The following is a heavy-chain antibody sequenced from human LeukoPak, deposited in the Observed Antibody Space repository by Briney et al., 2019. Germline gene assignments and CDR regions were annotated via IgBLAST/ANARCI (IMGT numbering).Heavy chain of an antibody. J-gene: IGHJ6*02. V-gene: IGHV3-48*04. CDR1: EFTFSSYS. CDR3: ARDSYGMDV. Sequence: GGSLRLSCAASEFTFSSYSMNWVREAPGKGVEWVSYISSSGSTIYYADSVKGRFTISRDNAKNSLYLQMNSLRAEDTAVYYCARDSYGMDVWGQGTTVTVSS. CDR2: ISSSGSTI.